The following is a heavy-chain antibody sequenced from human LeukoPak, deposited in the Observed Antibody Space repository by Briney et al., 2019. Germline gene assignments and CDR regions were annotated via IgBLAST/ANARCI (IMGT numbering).Heavy chain of an antibody. V-gene: IGHV3-48*04. Sequence: GGSLRLSCAASGFTFSSYSMNWVRQAPGEGLEWVSYISSSSSTIYYADSVKGRFTISRDNAKNSLYLQMNSLRAEDTAVYYCARGAVSYGMDVWGQGTTVTVSS. J-gene: IGHJ6*02. D-gene: IGHD1-14*01. CDR1: GFTFSSYS. CDR3: ARGAVSYGMDV. CDR2: ISSSSSTI.